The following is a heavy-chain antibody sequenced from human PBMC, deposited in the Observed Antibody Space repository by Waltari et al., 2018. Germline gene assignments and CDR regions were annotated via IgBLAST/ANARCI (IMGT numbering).Heavy chain of an antibody. CDR3: AILGMARDYYYGMDV. D-gene: IGHD2-15*01. V-gene: IGHV3-30-3*01. J-gene: IGHJ6*02. CDR1: GFTFSSYA. Sequence: QVQLVESGGGVVQPGRSLRLSCAASGFTFSSYAMHWVRQAPGKGLEGVAVISYDGSNKYYADSVKGRFTISRDNSKNTLYLQMNSLRAEDTAVYYCAILGMARDYYYGMDVWGQGTTVTVSS. CDR2: ISYDGSNK.